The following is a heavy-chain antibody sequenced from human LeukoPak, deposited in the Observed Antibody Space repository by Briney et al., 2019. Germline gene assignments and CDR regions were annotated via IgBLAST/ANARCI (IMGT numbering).Heavy chain of an antibody. CDR3: ARGEDYDFWSRYYSPFDF. CDR1: GFTFSSYS. Sequence: PGGSLRLSCAASGFTFSSYSMNWVRQAQGKGLEWVSSISTSGSDIYYADSLKGRFTISRDNAKNSLYLQMNSLRAEDTAVYYCARGEDYDFWSRYYSPFDFWGQGTLVTVSS. J-gene: IGHJ4*02. D-gene: IGHD3-3*01. V-gene: IGHV3-21*01. CDR2: ISTSGSDI.